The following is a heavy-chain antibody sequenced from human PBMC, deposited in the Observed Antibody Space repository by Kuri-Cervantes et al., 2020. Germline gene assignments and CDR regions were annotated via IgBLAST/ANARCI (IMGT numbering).Heavy chain of an antibody. V-gene: IGHV4-59*13. J-gene: IGHJ4*02. Sequence: ETLSLTCTVSGGSISSYYWSWIRQPPGKGLEWIGYIYYSGSTNYNPSLKSRVTISVDTSKNQFSLKLSSVTAADTAVYYCARALSFYDILTGYYRPYYFDYWGQGTLVTVSS. CDR2: IYYSGST. D-gene: IGHD3-9*01. CDR3: ARALSFYDILTGYYRPYYFDY. CDR1: GGSISSYY.